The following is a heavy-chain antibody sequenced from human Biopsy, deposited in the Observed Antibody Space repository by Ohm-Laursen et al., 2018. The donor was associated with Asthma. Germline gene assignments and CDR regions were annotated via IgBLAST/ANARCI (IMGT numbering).Heavy chain of an antibody. CDR3: AKDVFPGWELRRGPDY. Sequence: LTLTSAASGFTFSNYGMHWVRQAPGKGLDWVAVISFDGSNKNYTDSVKGRFTISRDNSRNTLHLQMNSLRAEDTAVCYCAKDVFPGWELRRGPDYWGQGTLVTVSS. CDR1: GFTFSNYG. J-gene: IGHJ4*02. V-gene: IGHV3-30*18. D-gene: IGHD1-26*01. CDR2: ISFDGSNK.